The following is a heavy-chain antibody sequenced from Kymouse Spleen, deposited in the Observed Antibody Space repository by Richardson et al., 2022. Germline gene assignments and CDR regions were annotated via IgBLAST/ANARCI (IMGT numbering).Heavy chain of an antibody. Sequence: EVQLVESGGGLVQPGGSLRLSCAASGFTFSSYWMSWVRQAPGKGLEWVANIKQDGSEKYYVDSVKGRFTISRDNAKNSLYLQMNSLRAEDTAVYYCARDGGLGYSYGYDYYYYGMDVWGQGTTVTVSS. J-gene: IGHJ6*02. V-gene: IGHV3-7*01. D-gene: IGHD5-18,IGHD5-18*01. CDR3: ARDGGLGYSYGYDYYYYGMDV. CDR2: IKQDGSEK. CDR1: GFTFSSYW.